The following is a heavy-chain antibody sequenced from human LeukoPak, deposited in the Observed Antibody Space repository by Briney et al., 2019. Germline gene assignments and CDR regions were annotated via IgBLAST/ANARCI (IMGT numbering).Heavy chain of an antibody. J-gene: IGHJ3*02. Sequence: ASVKVSCKASGYTFTSYYMHWVRQAPGQGLEWMGIINPSGGSTSYAQKFQGRVTMTRDMSTSTVYMELSSLRSEDTAVYYCARERAPTGPSFDIWGQGTMVTVSS. V-gene: IGHV1-46*01. CDR3: ARERAPTGPSFDI. D-gene: IGHD1-1*01. CDR2: INPSGGST. CDR1: GYTFTSYY.